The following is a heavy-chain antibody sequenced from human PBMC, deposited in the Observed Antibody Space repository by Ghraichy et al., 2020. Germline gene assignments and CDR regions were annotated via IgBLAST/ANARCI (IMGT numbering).Heavy chain of an antibody. CDR2: IWYDGSNK. D-gene: IGHD1-14*01. CDR1: GFTFSSYG. J-gene: IGHJ6*02. Sequence: GGSLRLSCAASGFTFSSYGMHWVRQAPGKGLEWVAVIWYDGSNKYYADSVKGRFTISRDNSKNTLYLQMNSLRAEATAVYYCARDRGTRNYYGMDVWGQGTTVTVSS. V-gene: IGHV3-33*01. CDR3: ARDRGTRNYYGMDV.